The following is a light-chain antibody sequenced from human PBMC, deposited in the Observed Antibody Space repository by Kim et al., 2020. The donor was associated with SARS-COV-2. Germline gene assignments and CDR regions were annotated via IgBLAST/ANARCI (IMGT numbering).Light chain of an antibody. V-gene: IGKV1-33*01. Sequence: DIQMAQSPPSLSASVGDRVTITCQASHDINKFLNWYQQRPGKAPKLLFYDASTLETGVPLRFSGSGSGTDFTFTINSLQPEDVATYYCQQYDNLPYTFAGGTRVDIK. J-gene: IGKJ4*01. CDR3: QQYDNLPYT. CDR2: DAS. CDR1: HDINKF.